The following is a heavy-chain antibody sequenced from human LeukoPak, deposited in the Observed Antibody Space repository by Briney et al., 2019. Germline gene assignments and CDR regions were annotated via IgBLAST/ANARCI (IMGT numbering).Heavy chain of an antibody. D-gene: IGHD6-6*01. CDR2: ISYDGSNK. J-gene: IGHJ4*02. Sequence: GRSLRLSCAASGFTFSSYGMHWVRQAPGKGLEWVAVISYDGSNKYYADSVKGRFTISRDNSKNTLYLQMNSLRAEDTAVYYCARRTLGYSSSSSDYWGQGTLVTVSS. CDR3: ARRTLGYSSSSSDY. CDR1: GFTFSSYG. V-gene: IGHV3-30*03.